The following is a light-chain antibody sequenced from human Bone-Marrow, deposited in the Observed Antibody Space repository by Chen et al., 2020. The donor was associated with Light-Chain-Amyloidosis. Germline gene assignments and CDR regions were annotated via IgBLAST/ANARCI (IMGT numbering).Light chain of an antibody. CDR1: SSNIGSNY. J-gene: IGLJ3*02. CDR2: RNN. V-gene: IGLV1-47*01. CDR3: SAWDDSLSGPV. Sequence: QPVLIQQPSASGTPGQRVPISCSGSSSNIGSNYVYWYQQLPGTAPKLLIYRNNQRPAGVPDRFSGSKAGTSASLAISGLRSEDAADYYCSAWDDSLSGPVFGGGTKLTVL.